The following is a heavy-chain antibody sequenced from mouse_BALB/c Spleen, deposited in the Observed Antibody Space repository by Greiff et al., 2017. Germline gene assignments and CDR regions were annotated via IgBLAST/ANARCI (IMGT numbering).Heavy chain of an antibody. D-gene: IGHD2-1*01. J-gene: IGHJ3*01. CDR3: ARQAICYGNYGFAY. V-gene: IGHV4-1*02. Sequence: EVQLVESGGGLVQPGGSLKLSCAASGFAFTRYWMSWVRQAPGKGLEWIGEINPDSSTINYTPSLKDKFIISRDNAKNTLYLQMSKVRSEDTALYYCARQAICYGNYGFAYWGQGTLVTVSA. CDR1: GFAFTRYW. CDR2: INPDSSTI.